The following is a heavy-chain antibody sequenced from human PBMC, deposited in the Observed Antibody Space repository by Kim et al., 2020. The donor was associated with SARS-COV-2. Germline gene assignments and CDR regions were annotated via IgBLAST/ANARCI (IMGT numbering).Heavy chain of an antibody. Sequence: GGSLRLSCAASGFTFSYYWMTWVRQVPGKGLEWVANIEQDGGEKYYVHSVNGRFTISRDNSKNSLFLQMNSLRAEDTAVYYCVRLYDSSTSGTSYFYFDYGGQGAPVTVSS. J-gene: IGHJ4*02. CDR2: IEQDGGEK. D-gene: IGHD3-10*01. V-gene: IGHV3-7*01. CDR1: GFTFSYYW. CDR3: VRLYDSSTSGTSYFYFDY.